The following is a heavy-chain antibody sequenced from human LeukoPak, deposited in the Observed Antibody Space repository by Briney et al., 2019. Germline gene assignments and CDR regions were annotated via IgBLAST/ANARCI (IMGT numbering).Heavy chain of an antibody. CDR3: AGSSRKYYFEY. CDR2: IHSGGST. D-gene: IGHD6-13*01. CDR1: GFTVSTNY. V-gene: IGHV3-53*01. J-gene: IGHJ4*02. Sequence: GGSLRLSCAASGFTVSTNYMSWVRQAPGKGLEWVSLIHSGGSTYYADSVKGRFTISRDNSENTLSLQMNSLRVEDTAMYYCAGSSRKYYFEYWGQGTLVTVSS.